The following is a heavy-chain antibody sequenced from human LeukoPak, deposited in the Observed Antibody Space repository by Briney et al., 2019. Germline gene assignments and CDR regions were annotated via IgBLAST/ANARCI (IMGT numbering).Heavy chain of an antibody. J-gene: IGHJ4*02. CDR2: IRYDGSNK. CDR1: GFTFSNYG. Sequence: PGGSLRLSCAASGFTFSNYGMHWVRQARVKGLEWVAFIRYDGSNKYYADSVKGRFTISRDNSKNTLYLQMNSLRTEDTAVYYCAKDDYVWGSYRSMVDYWGQGTLVTVSS. D-gene: IGHD3-16*02. V-gene: IGHV3-30*02. CDR3: AKDDYVWGSYRSMVDY.